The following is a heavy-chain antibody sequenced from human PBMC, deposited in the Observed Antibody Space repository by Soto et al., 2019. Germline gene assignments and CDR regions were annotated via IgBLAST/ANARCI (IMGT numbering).Heavy chain of an antibody. J-gene: IGHJ6*02. Sequence: QVQLVQSGAEVKKPGASVKVSCKASGYTFTGYYMHWVRQAPGQGLEWMGWINPNSGGTNYAQKFQGCVTMTRDTSISTACMELSRLRSDDTAVYYCARGTDSSGYYYPGPYYYYYGMDVWGQGTTVTVSS. V-gene: IGHV1-2*04. CDR2: INPNSGGT. CDR3: ARGTDSSGYYYPGPYYYYYGMDV. D-gene: IGHD3-22*01. CDR1: GYTFTGYY.